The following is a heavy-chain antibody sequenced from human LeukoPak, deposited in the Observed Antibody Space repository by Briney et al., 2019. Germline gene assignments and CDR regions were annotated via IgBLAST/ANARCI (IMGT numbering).Heavy chain of an antibody. J-gene: IGHJ4*02. V-gene: IGHV1-69*05. Sequence: GASVKVSCKASGYTFTGYYMHWVRQAPGQGLEWVGRIIPIFGTANYAQKFQGRVTITTDESTSTAYMELSSLRSEDTAVYYCATKFVGATTLGYWGQGTLVTVSS. CDR2: IIPIFGTA. D-gene: IGHD1-26*01. CDR3: ATKFVGATTLGY. CDR1: GYTFTGYY.